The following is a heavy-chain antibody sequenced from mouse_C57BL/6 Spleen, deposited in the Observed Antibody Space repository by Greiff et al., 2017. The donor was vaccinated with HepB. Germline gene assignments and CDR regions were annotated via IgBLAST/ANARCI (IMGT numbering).Heavy chain of an antibody. J-gene: IGHJ3*01. CDR2: IDPSDSYT. D-gene: IGHD1-1*01. CDR3: ARSGPVVATPLAY. V-gene: IGHV1-50*01. CDR1: GYTFTSYW. Sequence: VQLQQSGAELVKPGASVKLSCKASGYTFTSYWMQWVKQRPGQGLEWIGEIDPSDSYTNYNQKFKGKATLTVDTSSSTAYMQLSSLTSEDSAVYYWARSGPVVATPLAYWGQGTLVTVSA.